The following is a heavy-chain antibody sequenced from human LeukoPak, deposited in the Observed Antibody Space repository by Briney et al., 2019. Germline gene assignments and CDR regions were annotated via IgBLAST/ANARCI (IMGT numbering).Heavy chain of an antibody. CDR1: GFTFSSYG. V-gene: IGHV3-48*03. CDR3: ARLSVTTSYYFDY. J-gene: IGHJ4*02. Sequence: GGSLRLSCAACGFTFSSYGMNWVRQGPGKGLEWVSYISSSGSTIYYADSVKGRFTISRDNAKNSLYLQMNSLRAEDTAVYYCARLSVTTSYYFDYWGQGTLVIVSS. D-gene: IGHD4-17*01. CDR2: ISSSGSTI.